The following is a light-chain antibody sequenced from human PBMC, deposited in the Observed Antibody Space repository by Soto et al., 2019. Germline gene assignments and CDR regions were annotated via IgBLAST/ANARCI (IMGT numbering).Light chain of an antibody. J-gene: IGLJ1*01. CDR2: DVT. CDR1: AGDVGAYNY. CDR3: CSYAGNYIYV. V-gene: IGLV2-11*01. Sequence: QSALTQPRSVSGSPGQSVTISCSGTAGDVGAYNYVSWYQQHPGKAPNLIIYDVTKRPSGVPDRFSGSKSGNTASLTISGLQAEDGSDYYCCSYAGNYIYVFGSGTKVTVL.